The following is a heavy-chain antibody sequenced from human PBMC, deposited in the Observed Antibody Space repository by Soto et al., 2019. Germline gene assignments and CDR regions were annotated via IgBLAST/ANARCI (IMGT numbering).Heavy chain of an antibody. Sequence: QVHLQRSGPGLVKPSQPLSLTGIVSGGSISIEGYYWSWIRQHPGKGLEWIGNIYFSGSTYYNPSLKSRVSISVDTSKDQFSLKLSSVTAADTAVYYCARELELLEDAFDIWGQGMMVTVSS. CDR2: IYFSGST. CDR3: ARELELLEDAFDI. V-gene: IGHV4-31*03. J-gene: IGHJ3*02. CDR1: GGSISIEGYY. D-gene: IGHD1-7*01.